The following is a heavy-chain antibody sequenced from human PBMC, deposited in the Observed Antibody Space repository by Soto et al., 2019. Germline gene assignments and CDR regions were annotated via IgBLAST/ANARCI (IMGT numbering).Heavy chain of an antibody. CDR2: IYYSGST. V-gene: IGHV4-39*01. CDR3: ACPIAARRGGHYYGMDV. J-gene: IGHJ6*02. Sequence: SPTLSLTCTVSGGSISSSSYYWGWIRQPPGKGLEWIGSIYYSGSTYYNPSLKSRVTISVDTSKNQFSLKLSSVTAADTAVYYCACPIAARRGGHYYGMDVWGQGTTVTVSS. CDR1: GGSISSSSYY. D-gene: IGHD6-6*01.